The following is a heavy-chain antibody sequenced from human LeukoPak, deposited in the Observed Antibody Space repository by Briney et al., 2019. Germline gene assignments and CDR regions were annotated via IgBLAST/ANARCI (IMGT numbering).Heavy chain of an antibody. J-gene: IGHJ5*02. V-gene: IGHV4-39*01. D-gene: IGHD6-13*01. CDR3: ARRDSSSWYPPKANWFDP. CDR2: IYYSGST. Sequence: PSETLSLTCTVSGGSISSSSYYWGWIRQPPGKGLEWIGSIYYSGSTYYNPSLKSRVTISVDTSKNQFSLKLSSVTAADTAVYYCARRDSSSWYPPKANWFDPWGQGTLVTVSS. CDR1: GGSISSSSYY.